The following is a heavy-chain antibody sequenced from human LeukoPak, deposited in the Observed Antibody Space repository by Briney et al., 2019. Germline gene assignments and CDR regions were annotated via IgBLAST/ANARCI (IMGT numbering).Heavy chain of an antibody. Sequence: SETLSLTCTVAGDSISSSSYFWGWIRQPPGRGLEWIGSIYYSGSTYINPSLKSRVTISLDTSKNQFSLRLSSVAAADTAVYYCARDKRVAVAGTYIYYYYMDVWGNGTTVTISS. CDR3: ARDKRVAVAGTYIYYYYMDV. J-gene: IGHJ6*03. D-gene: IGHD6-19*01. CDR2: IYYSGST. V-gene: IGHV4-39*07. CDR1: GDSISSSSYF.